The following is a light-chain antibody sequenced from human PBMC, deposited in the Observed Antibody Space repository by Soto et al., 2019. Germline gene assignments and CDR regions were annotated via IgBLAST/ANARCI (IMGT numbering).Light chain of an antibody. CDR3: CSYAGSSTWGV. CDR2: EGS. V-gene: IGLV2-23*01. J-gene: IGLJ2*01. Sequence: QSALTQPASVSGSPGQSITISCTGTSSDVGSYNLVSWYQQHPGKAPKLMIYEGSKRPSGVSNRFSGSKSGNTASLTISGLQAEDEADYYCCSYAGSSTWGVXGGGTKLTVL. CDR1: SSDVGSYNL.